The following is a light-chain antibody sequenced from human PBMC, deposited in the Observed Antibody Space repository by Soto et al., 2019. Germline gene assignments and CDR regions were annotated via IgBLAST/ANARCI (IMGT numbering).Light chain of an antibody. Sequence: DIQMTQSPSTLSASVGDRVTITCRASQSVSSWLAWYQQKPGKAPNLLIYTASSLESGVPSRFSGSGCGTEFTLTNSSLQPDDFATYYCQQYNSAWTFGQGTTVEIK. CDR3: QQYNSAWT. CDR2: TAS. J-gene: IGKJ1*01. CDR1: QSVSSW. V-gene: IGKV1-5*03.